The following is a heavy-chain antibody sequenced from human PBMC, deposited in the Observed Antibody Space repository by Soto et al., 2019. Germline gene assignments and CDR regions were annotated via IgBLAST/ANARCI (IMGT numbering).Heavy chain of an antibody. CDR2: ISYDGSNK. CDR3: ANCGVPWELYGMDV. Sequence: PGGSLRLSCAASGFTFSSYGMHWVRQAPGKGLEWVAVISYDGSNKYYADSVKGRFTISRDNSKNTLYLQMNSLRAEDTAVYYCANCGVPWELYGMDVWGQGTTVTVSS. D-gene: IGHD3-10*01. V-gene: IGHV3-30*18. CDR1: GFTFSSYG. J-gene: IGHJ6*02.